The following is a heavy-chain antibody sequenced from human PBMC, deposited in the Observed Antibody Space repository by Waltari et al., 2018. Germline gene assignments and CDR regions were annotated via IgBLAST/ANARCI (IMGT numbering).Heavy chain of an antibody. V-gene: IGHV1-3*01. Sequence: VQLVQSGAEVKRPGASLKVSCKASGYTFTSYAMHWVRQVPGQGLDWMGWINADSGDTKYSQKFQARVTITRDPSASTAYMELSSLTSEDTAVYYCARVKGYSSNWYYFDYWGQGTLVTVSA. CDR3: ARVKGYSSNWYYFDY. CDR1: GYTFTSYA. CDR2: INADSGDT. J-gene: IGHJ4*02. D-gene: IGHD6-13*01.